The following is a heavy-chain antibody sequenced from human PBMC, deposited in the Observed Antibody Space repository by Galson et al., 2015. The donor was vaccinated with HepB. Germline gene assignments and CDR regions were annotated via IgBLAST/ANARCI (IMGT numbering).Heavy chain of an antibody. CDR1: GYSFTNYW. D-gene: IGHD3-10*01. Sequence: QSGAEVKKPGESLKISCQGSGYSFTNYWIGWVRQMPGKGLEWMGIIYPGDSDTRYSPSFQGQVTISADKSISTAYLQWSSLKASDTAMYYCARRYYYGSGSYFVPSDYWGQGTLVTVSS. V-gene: IGHV5-51*03. J-gene: IGHJ4*02. CDR3: ARRYYYGSGSYFVPSDY. CDR2: IYPGDSDT.